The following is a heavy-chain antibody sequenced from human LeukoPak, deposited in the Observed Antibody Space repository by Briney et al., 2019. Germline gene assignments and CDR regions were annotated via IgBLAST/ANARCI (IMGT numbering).Heavy chain of an antibody. CDR1: GFTFSSYG. D-gene: IGHD1-7*01. V-gene: IGHV3-30*03. CDR2: ISYDGSNK. CDR3: AIDPRGITGTTPRNYYYYYYMDV. Sequence: GGSLRLSCAASGFTFSSYGMHWVRQAPGKGLEWVAVISYDGSNKYYADSVKGRFTISRDNSKNTLYLQMNSLRAEDTAVYYCAIDPRGITGTTPRNYYYYYYMDVWGKGTTVTVSS. J-gene: IGHJ6*03.